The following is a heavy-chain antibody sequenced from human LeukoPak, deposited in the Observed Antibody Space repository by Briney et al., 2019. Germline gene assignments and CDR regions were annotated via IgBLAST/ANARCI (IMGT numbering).Heavy chain of an antibody. J-gene: IGHJ4*02. V-gene: IGHV1-18*01. CDR1: GYTFTRYD. Sequence: APVKVSCKTSGYTFTRYDITWVRQAPGQGPEWMGGINVKNGNTNYVQKLRGRVTLSRDTSTSTAYMELRSLTSDDTAVYYCVRDPGAATFDYWGQGTLVTVSP. D-gene: IGHD2-15*01. CDR2: INVKNGNT. CDR3: VRDPGAATFDY.